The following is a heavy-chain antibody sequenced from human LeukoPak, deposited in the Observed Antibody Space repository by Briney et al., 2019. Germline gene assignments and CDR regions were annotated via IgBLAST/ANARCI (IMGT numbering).Heavy chain of an antibody. CDR1: GFAFSSYS. Sequence: PGGSLRLSCAASGFAFSSYSMNGVRQAPGKGLEWVSSISSSSSYIYYADSVKGRFTISRDNAKNSLYLQMNSLRAEDTAVYYCARDSFGGSYPNWFDPWGQGTLVTVSS. D-gene: IGHD1-26*01. V-gene: IGHV3-21*01. CDR2: ISSSSSYI. J-gene: IGHJ5*02. CDR3: ARDSFGGSYPNWFDP.